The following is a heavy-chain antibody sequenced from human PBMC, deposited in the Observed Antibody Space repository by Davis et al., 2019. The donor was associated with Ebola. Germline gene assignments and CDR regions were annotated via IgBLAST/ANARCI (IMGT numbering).Heavy chain of an antibody. CDR1: GGSVSSTSYY. D-gene: IGHD2-15*01. CDR2: GYYSGSR. Sequence: SETLSLTCIVSGGSVSSTSYYWGWIRQAPGKGLEWIGSGYYSGSRYDNPSLKSRVTISVDTSNNQYSLKLRSVTAADTAVYYCGRLTFLCTGGSCSYYFDHWGQGTLVTVSS. J-gene: IGHJ4*02. CDR3: GRLTFLCTGGSCSYYFDH. V-gene: IGHV4-39*01.